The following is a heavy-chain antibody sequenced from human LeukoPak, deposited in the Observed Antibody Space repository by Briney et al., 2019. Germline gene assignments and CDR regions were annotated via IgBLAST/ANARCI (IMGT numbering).Heavy chain of an antibody. V-gene: IGHV3-23*01. CDR1: GFTFSSYA. J-gene: IGHJ5*02. D-gene: IGHD6-19*01. Sequence: GGSLRLSCAASGFTFSSYAMSWVRQAPGKGLEWVSAISGSGGITYYADSVKGRFTISRDNSKNTLYLQMNSLRAEDTAVYYCAKDQKWLVTSWFDPWGQGTLVTVSS. CDR3: AKDQKWLVTSWFDP. CDR2: ISGSGGIT.